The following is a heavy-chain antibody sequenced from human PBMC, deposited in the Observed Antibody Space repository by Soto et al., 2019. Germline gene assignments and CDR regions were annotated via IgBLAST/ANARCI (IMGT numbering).Heavy chain of an antibody. Sequence: QVQLVQSGAEVKKPGASVKVSCKVSGYTLTELSMHWVRQAPGKGLEWMGGFDPEDGETIYAQKFQGRVTMTEDTSTDTAYMELSSLRSEDTAVYYCATSGGNWNRYREERDKFDYWGQGTLVTVSS. CDR3: ATSGGNWNRYREERDKFDY. CDR1: GYTLTELS. D-gene: IGHD1-20*01. CDR2: FDPEDGET. J-gene: IGHJ4*02. V-gene: IGHV1-24*01.